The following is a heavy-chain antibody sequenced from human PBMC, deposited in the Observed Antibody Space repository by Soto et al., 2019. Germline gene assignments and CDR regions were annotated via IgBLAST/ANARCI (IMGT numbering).Heavy chain of an antibody. Sequence: SVKVSCKASGGTFSSYAISWVRQAPGQGLEWMGGIIPIFGTANYAQKFQGRVTITADESTSTAYMELSSLRSEDTAVYYCAREYSSVWYNFRSFDDWGQGTLVTFSS. CDR1: GGTFSSYA. CDR3: AREYSSVWYNFRSFDD. V-gene: IGHV1-69*13. D-gene: IGHD6-19*01. J-gene: IGHJ4*02. CDR2: IIPIFGTA.